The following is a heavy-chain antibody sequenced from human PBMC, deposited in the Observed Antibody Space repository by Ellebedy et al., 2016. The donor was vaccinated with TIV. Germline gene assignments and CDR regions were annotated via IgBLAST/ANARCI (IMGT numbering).Heavy chain of an antibody. Sequence: PGGSLRLSCAASGFTFSSHWMHWVRQAPGKGLVWVSRISSDGSSTWYADSVKGRFTFSRDNGQNTLYLQMNSLRADDTAVYYCARDTAMDYWGQGTLVTVSS. J-gene: IGHJ4*02. CDR3: ARDTAMDY. D-gene: IGHD5-18*01. CDR1: GFTFSSHW. V-gene: IGHV3-74*01. CDR2: ISSDGSST.